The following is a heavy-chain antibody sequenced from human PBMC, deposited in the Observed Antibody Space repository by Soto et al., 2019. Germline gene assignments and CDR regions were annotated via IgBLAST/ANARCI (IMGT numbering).Heavy chain of an antibody. V-gene: IGHV1-18*01. CDR3: ARHHGPTTSENWFDP. CDR2: ISTYGGDT. CDR1: GYTSFTYD. J-gene: IGHJ5*02. Sequence: ASVKVSCKASGYTSFTYDISWVRQAPGQGLEWMGWISTYGGDTKYAQKFQGRVTMTTDTSTTTAYLELRSLRSDDTAVYYCARHHGPTTSENWFDPWGQGTLVTVSS. D-gene: IGHD5-12*01.